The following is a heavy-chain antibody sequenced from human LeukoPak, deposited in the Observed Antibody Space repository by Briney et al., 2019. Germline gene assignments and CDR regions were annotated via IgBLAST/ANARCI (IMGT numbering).Heavy chain of an antibody. D-gene: IGHD5-18*01. CDR2: ISGYNDKT. Sequence: ASVKVSCKASGYTFTGYYMHWVRQAPGQGLEWMGWISGYNDKTNYAQKVQGRVTLTIDTSTSTVYMELRSLTSDDTAMYYCARVKYSYGPFDYWGQGTPVTVSS. J-gene: IGHJ4*02. V-gene: IGHV1-18*04. CDR1: GYTFTGYY. CDR3: ARVKYSYGPFDY.